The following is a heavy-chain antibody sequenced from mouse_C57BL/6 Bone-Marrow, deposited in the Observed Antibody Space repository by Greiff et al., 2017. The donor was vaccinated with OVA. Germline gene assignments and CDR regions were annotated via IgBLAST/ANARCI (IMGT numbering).Heavy chain of an antibody. CDR1: GYPFTSYW. CDR3: ASAVFAY. Sequence: QVQLQQPGAELVKPGASVKLSCKASGYPFTSYWMQWVKQRPGQGLEWIGEIDPSDSYTNYNQKFKGKATLTVDTSSSTAYMQLNSLTSEDSAVYYCASAVFAYWGQGTLVTVSA. CDR2: IDPSDSYT. J-gene: IGHJ3*01. V-gene: IGHV1-50*01.